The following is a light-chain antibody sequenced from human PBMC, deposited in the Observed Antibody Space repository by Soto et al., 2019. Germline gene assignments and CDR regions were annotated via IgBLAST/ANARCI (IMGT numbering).Light chain of an antibody. J-gene: IGKJ1*01. CDR2: DAS. CDR1: QSVSSY. CDR3: QQRSNWG. V-gene: IGKV3-11*01. Sequence: EIVLTQSPATLSLSPGERVTLSCRASQSVSSYLAWYQQKPGQAPRLLIYDASNRATGIPARFSGSGSGTDFTLTISSLEPEDFAVYYCQQRSNWGFGQGTKVEIK.